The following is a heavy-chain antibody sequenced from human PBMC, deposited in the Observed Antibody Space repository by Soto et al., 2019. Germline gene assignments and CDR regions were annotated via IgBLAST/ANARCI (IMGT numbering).Heavy chain of an antibody. Sequence: RLSCLASGFTFSDYAMTCVRHVLGRGLEWVSSLNGAGGRTYYVDSVRGRFTISRDNSQNTLFLQMNRLTVDDTAIYYCAAAPAQSASGPSWFTYGMDLWGQGTTVTVSS. V-gene: IGHV3-23*01. CDR1: GFTFSDYA. CDR2: LNGAGGRT. D-gene: IGHD3-10*01. CDR3: AAAPAQSASGPSWFTYGMDL. J-gene: IGHJ6*02.